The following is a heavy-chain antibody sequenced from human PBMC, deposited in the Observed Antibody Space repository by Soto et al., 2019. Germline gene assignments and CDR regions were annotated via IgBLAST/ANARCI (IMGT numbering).Heavy chain of an antibody. CDR2: VYYSGIT. D-gene: IGHD4-17*01. V-gene: IGHV4-59*11. Sequence: QVQLQESGPGLLKPSETLSLTCTVSGGSISSHYWSWIRQPPGKGLEWIGYVYYSGITNYNPSLKSRVTISVDTSKNQFSLKLSSVTAADTAVYYCAGEVGYGDDFWWYFDLWGRGTLVTVSS. CDR3: AGEVGYGDDFWWYFDL. CDR1: GGSISSHY. J-gene: IGHJ2*01.